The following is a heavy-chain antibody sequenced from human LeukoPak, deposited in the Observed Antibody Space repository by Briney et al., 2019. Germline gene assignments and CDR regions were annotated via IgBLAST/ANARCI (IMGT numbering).Heavy chain of an antibody. CDR2: ISYDGSNK. V-gene: IGHV3-30*18. D-gene: IGHD6-13*01. J-gene: IGHJ6*02. CDR1: GFTFSSYG. Sequence: GGSLRLSCAASGFTFSSYGMHWVRQAPGKGLEWVAVISYDGSNKYYADSVKGRFTISRDNSKNTLYLQMNSLRAEDTAVYYCAKGTAAAGPYYYYYGMDVWGQGTTVTVSS. CDR3: AKGTAAAGPYYYYYGMDV.